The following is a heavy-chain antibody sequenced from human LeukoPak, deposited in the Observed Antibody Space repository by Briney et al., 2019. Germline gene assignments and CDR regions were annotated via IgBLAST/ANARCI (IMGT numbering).Heavy chain of an antibody. CDR2: IYYNGRT. Sequence: SETLSLTCTVSAYSISSGYYWGWIRQPPGEGLEWIGNIYYNGRTYYSPSLKSRGTISVDTSNNQFSLKLNSVTAADTAVYYCARITDRTIFGEIMHGFDVWGQGTPVTVSS. V-gene: IGHV4-38-2*02. D-gene: IGHD3-3*01. CDR3: ARITDRTIFGEIMHGFDV. CDR1: AYSISSGYY. J-gene: IGHJ3*01.